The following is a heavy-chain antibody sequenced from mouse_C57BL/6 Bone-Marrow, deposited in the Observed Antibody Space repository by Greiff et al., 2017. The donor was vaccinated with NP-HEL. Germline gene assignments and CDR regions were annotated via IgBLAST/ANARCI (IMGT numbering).Heavy chain of an antibody. V-gene: IGHV1-80*01. CDR1: GYAFSSYW. CDR3: AKDWNYFDY. J-gene: IGHJ2*01. Sequence: VQLQQSGAELVKPGASVKISCKASGYAFSSYWMNRVKQRPGKGLEWIGQIYPGDGDTNYNGKFKGKATLTADKSSSTAYMQLSSLTSEDSAVYFCAKDWNYFDYWGRGTTLTVSS. CDR2: IYPGDGDT. D-gene: IGHD4-1*01.